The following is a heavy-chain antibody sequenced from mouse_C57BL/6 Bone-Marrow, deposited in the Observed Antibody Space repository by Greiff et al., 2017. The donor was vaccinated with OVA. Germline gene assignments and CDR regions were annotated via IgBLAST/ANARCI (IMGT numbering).Heavy chain of an antibody. V-gene: IGHV2-2*01. CDR2: IWSGGST. CDR3: ARTLFAY. CDR1: GFSLTSYG. Sequence: QVQLKESGPGLVQPSQSLSITCTVSGFSLTSYGVHWVRQSPGKGLEWLGVIWSGGSTAYNAAFISRLSTSKDNSKSQVFFKMNSLEADDAAIYYCARTLFAYWGQGTLVTVSA. J-gene: IGHJ3*01.